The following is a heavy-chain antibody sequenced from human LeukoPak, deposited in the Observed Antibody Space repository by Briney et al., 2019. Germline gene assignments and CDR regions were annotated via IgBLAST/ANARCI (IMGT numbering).Heavy chain of an antibody. Sequence: GGSLRLSCAASGFTFSGSAMHWVRQASGKGLEWVGRIRSKANSYATAYAAAVKGRFTISRDDSKNTAYLQMNSLKTEDTAVYYCTRHPAAAAGAYYYYYMDVWGKGTTVTVSS. J-gene: IGHJ6*03. CDR3: TRHPAAAAGAYYYYYMDV. CDR2: IRSKANSYAT. D-gene: IGHD6-13*01. CDR1: GFTFSGSA. V-gene: IGHV3-73*01.